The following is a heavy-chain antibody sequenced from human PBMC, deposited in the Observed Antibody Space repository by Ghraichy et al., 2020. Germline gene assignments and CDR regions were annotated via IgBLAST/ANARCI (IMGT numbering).Heavy chain of an antibody. J-gene: IGHJ4*02. CDR3: ARHLVGHHSGSFPFDY. CDR2: IYYSGST. Sequence: SETLSLTCTVSGGSISSSSYYWGWIRQPPGKGLEWIGSIYYSGSTYYNPSLKSRVTISVDTSKNQFSLKLSSVTAADTAVYYCARHLVGHHSGSFPFDYWGQGTLVTVSS. D-gene: IGHD1-26*01. V-gene: IGHV4-39*01. CDR1: GGSISSSSYY.